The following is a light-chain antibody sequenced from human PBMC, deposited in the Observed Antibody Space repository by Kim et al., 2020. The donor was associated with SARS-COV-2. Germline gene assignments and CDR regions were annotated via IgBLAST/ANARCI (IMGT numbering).Light chain of an antibody. CDR1: QSISSS. J-gene: IGKJ4*01. Sequence: EVVLTQSPATLSLSPGAGATLSCRASQSISSSLAWYQQRPGQPPRLLIFDASIRASGIPARFSGSGSGTDFTLTISGLEPEDFAVYYCQQRNNWPPKVTFGGGTKVDI. CDR3: QQRNNWPPKVT. CDR2: DAS. V-gene: IGKV3-11*01.